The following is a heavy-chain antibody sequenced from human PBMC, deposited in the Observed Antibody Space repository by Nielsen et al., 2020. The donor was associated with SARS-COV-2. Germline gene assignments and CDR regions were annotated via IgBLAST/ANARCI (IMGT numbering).Heavy chain of an antibody. Sequence: GESLKISCIGSGFDFSRHSMAWVRQAPGKGLEWLALIVYHGGDTYYADSVKGRFTISRDNAKNSLYLQMNSLRAEDTAVYYCARDPPKWELLLNYFDYWGQGTLVTVSS. CDR2: IVYHGGDT. CDR3: ARDPPKWELLLNYFDY. CDR1: GFDFSRHS. V-gene: IGHV3-30*04. D-gene: IGHD1-26*01. J-gene: IGHJ4*02.